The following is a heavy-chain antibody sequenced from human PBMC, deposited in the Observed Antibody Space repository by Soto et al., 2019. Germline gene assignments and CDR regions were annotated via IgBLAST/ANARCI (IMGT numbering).Heavy chain of an antibody. J-gene: IGHJ6*02. CDR2: IRGFNIYT. D-gene: IGHD2-2*01. CDR3: ARDGSEVIPAAIGGGYGMDV. V-gene: IGHV3-11*06. CDR1: GFTFSDYY. Sequence: QVQLVESGGGLVKPGGSLRLSCAASGFTFSDYYMSWIRQAPGKGLEWISYIRGFNIYTNYADSVKGRFTISRDNANNSLYLQRDSLRVEDTAVYYCARDGSEVIPAAIGGGYGMDVWGQGTTVTVSS.